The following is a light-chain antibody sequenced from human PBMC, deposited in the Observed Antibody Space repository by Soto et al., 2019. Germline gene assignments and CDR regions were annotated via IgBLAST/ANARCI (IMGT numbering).Light chain of an antibody. CDR1: QSVTSNY. CDR2: GAS. V-gene: IGKV3-20*01. CDR3: QQYGKSPHFFT. Sequence: EIVLTQSPGTLSLSPGERATLSCRTSQSVTSNYLAWYQQKPGQAPRLLIYGASIRATGIPDRFSGSGSGTDFTLTISRLEPEDSAMYYCQQYGKSPHFFTFGPGTKVDIK. J-gene: IGKJ3*01.